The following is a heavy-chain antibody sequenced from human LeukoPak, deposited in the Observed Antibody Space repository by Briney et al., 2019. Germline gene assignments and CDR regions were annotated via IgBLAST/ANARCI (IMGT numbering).Heavy chain of an antibody. CDR1: GVTFSNYA. Sequence: PGGSLRLSCEASGVTFSNYAMTWVRQAPGKVLKWVSGISGSGSSTYYADSVKGRFTLSRDYPKNTLYLQMNSLRAEDTAVYFCAKYSGSYYYPPNWDSWGQGTLVTVSS. CDR3: AKYSGSYYYPPNWDS. D-gene: IGHD1-26*01. CDR2: ISGSGSST. J-gene: IGHJ4*02. V-gene: IGHV3-23*01.